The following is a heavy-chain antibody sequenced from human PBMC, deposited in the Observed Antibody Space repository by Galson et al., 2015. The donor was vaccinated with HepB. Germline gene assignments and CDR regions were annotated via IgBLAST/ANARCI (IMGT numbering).Heavy chain of an antibody. J-gene: IGHJ4*02. CDR2: VYGDDDK. V-gene: IGHV2-5*02. CDR3: AHRQLNGNGDFLADY. Sequence: PALVKPTQTLTLTCTFSGFSLSTSTVGVGWIRQPPGKALEWLALVYGDDDKRYSPSLRSRLTITKDTSKNQVVLAMTNMDPVETATYYCAHRQLNGNGDFLADYWGQGTLVTVSS. CDR1: GFSLSTSTVG. D-gene: IGHD4-17*01.